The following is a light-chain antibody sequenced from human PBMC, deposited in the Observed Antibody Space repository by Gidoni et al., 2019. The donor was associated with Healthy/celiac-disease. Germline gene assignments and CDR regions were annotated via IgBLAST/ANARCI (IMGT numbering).Light chain of an antibody. Sequence: QSALTQPASVSGSPGQSITISCTGTSSYVGGYNYVPWYQQHPGKAPKLMIYDVSNRPSGVSNRFSGSKSGNTASLTISGLQAEDEADYYCSSYTSSSTPLYVFGTGTKVTVL. V-gene: IGLV2-14*01. J-gene: IGLJ1*01. CDR2: DVS. CDR3: SSYTSSSTPLYV. CDR1: SSYVGGYNY.